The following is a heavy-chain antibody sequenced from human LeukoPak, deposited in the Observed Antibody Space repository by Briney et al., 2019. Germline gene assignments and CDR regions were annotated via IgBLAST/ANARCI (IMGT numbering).Heavy chain of an antibody. CDR2: ISAYNGTT. CDR1: GYTFTGYY. J-gene: IGHJ4*02. CDR3: ARDREHSITMVRGVIGY. Sequence: ASVKVSCKASGYTFTGYYMHWVRQAPGQGLEWMGWISAYNGTTNYAQKLQGRVTMTTDTSTSTAYMELRSLRSDDTAVYYCARDREHSITMVRGVIGYWGQGTLVTVSS. D-gene: IGHD3-10*01. V-gene: IGHV1-18*04.